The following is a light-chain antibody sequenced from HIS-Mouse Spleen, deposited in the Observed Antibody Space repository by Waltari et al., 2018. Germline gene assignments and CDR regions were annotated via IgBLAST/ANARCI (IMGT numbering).Light chain of an antibody. Sequence: QSVLTQPPSASGTPGQRVTISCSGSSSNIGSNYVYWYHQLPGTAPKRLIYRNNPRRSGVPDRFAGSKSGTSASLAISGIRSEDEADYYCAAWDDSLSGPVFGGGTKLTVL. J-gene: IGLJ3*02. CDR3: AAWDDSLSGPV. V-gene: IGLV1-47*01. CDR2: RNN. CDR1: SSNIGSNY.